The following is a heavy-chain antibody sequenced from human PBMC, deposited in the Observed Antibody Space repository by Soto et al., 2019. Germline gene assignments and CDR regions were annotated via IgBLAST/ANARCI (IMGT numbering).Heavy chain of an antibody. CDR1: GFSFSDYG. Sequence: PGGSLRLSCAAAGFSFSDYGMHWVRQGPGKGLEWVAAISHGGIRKHYADSVKGRFTISRDNSKKTVYLHLSSLRRDDTAVYYCARTYCSSTSCYTHGMDVWGQGTTVTVSS. D-gene: IGHD2-2*02. V-gene: IGHV3-30*03. CDR3: ARTYCSSTSCYTHGMDV. CDR2: ISHGGIRK. J-gene: IGHJ6*02.